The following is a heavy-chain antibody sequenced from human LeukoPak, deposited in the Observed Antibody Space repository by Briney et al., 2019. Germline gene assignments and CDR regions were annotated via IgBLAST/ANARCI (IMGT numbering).Heavy chain of an antibody. CDR1: GYSFISYW. D-gene: IGHD3-10*01. Sequence: GESLKISCKGSGYSFISYWITWVRQMPGKGLEWIGRIDPSDSYTNYSPSFQGHVTISADKSISTAYLQWSSLKASDTAMYYCARPRTNYYDSGSYENWGQGTLVTVSS. J-gene: IGHJ4*02. V-gene: IGHV5-10-1*01. CDR2: IDPSDSYT. CDR3: ARPRTNYYDSGSYEN.